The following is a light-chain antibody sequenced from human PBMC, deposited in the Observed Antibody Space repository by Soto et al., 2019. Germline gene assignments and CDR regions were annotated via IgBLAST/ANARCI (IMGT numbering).Light chain of an antibody. V-gene: IGLV2-14*01. CDR1: SSDVGGYNY. CDR3: SSYTRSSTLRYV. CDR2: EVS. Sequence: QSVLTQPASVSGSPGQSITISCTGTSSDVGGYNYVSWYQQHPGKAPKLMIYEVSNRPSGVSNRFSGSKSGNTASLTISGLQAEDEADYYCSSYTRSSTLRYVFATGTKVAV. J-gene: IGLJ1*01.